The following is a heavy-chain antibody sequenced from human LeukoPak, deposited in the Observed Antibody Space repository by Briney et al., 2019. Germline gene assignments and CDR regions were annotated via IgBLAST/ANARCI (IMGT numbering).Heavy chain of an antibody. D-gene: IGHD3-22*01. J-gene: IGHJ4*02. CDR2: IYPGDSDT. CDR1: GSRFTSYW. Sequence: GGSLKIPFKGSGSRFTSYWIGWGRPRPGKGLEWMGIIYPGDSDTRYSPSFQGQVTIPADKSLSTAYLQWSSLKASDTAMYYCARRRYYDSSGYYYDLYYFDYWGQGTLVTVSS. V-gene: IGHV5-51*01. CDR3: ARRRYYDSSGYYYDLYYFDY.